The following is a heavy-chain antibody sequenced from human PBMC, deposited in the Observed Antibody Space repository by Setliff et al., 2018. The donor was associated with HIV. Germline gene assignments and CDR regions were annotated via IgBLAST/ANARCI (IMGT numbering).Heavy chain of an antibody. CDR1: GFSFNNYG. CDR2: ISPDGNEI. J-gene: IGHJ4*02. Sequence: GGSLRLSCVTSGFSFNNYGMHWVRQAPGKGLEWVAAISPDGNEIHYVDSVRGRFTISRDNAKNSLYLQTSSLRAEDTAVYYCARVSTGYWGQGTLVTVSS. CDR3: ARVSTGY. V-gene: IGHV3-7*01.